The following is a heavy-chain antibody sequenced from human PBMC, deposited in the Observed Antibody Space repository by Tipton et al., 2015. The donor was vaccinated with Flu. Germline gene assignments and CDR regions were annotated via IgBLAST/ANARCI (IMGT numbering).Heavy chain of an antibody. CDR1: GGSISSHY. CDR2: ISYSGYT. V-gene: IGHV4-59*11. CDR3: ARGVYGDDGAFDI. J-gene: IGHJ3*02. Sequence: GLVKPSGTLSLTCSVSGGSISSHYWTWIRQPPGKGLEWIGYISYSGYTNYNPSLKSRVTLSLDISKNHFSLRLSSVTAADTAVYYCARGVYGDDGAFDIWGRGTMVTVSS. D-gene: IGHD4-17*01.